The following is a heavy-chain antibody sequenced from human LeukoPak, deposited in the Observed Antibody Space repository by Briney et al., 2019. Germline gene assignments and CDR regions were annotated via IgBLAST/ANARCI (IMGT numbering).Heavy chain of an antibody. Sequence: PGGSLRLSCVGSGFGFSRFAMTWVRQAPGKGLEWVSGISGSGGSTYYADSAKGRFSISRDNSKNTVYPQMSSLRAEDTAVYYCAKDHEDYGSSYFCAFDVWGQGTMVTVSS. V-gene: IGHV3-23*01. D-gene: IGHD3-10*01. CDR2: ISGSGGST. J-gene: IGHJ3*01. CDR3: AKDHEDYGSSYFCAFDV. CDR1: GFGFSRFA.